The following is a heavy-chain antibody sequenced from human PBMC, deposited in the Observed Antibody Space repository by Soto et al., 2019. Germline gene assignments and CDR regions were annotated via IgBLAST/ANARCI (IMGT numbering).Heavy chain of an antibody. CDR3: ARLGGYYQALDS. CDR1: SGSINNYY. CDR2: IYYAGTT. J-gene: IGHJ4*02. D-gene: IGHD3-22*01. Sequence: QVQLQESGPGLVKPSETLSLTCTVSSGSINNYYWSWIRQPPGKGLEFIGYIYYAGTTTYNPSLKNRVTISVDTSKNQFSLKLSSVTAAHTAVYYCARLGGYYQALDSWGQGTLLTVSS. V-gene: IGHV4-59*08.